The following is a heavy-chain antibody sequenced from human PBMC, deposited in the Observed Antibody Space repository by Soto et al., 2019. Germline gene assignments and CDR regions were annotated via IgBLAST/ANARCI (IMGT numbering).Heavy chain of an antibody. V-gene: IGHV3-74*01. CDR2: NKSDGSYA. CDR1: GFTFSTSL. D-gene: IGHD2-15*01. Sequence: EVQLVESGGGLVQPGGSLRLSCAASGFTFSTSLMHWVRQAPGKGLVWVSRNKSDGSYATYADSVQDRFTISRDNATNTLYLQMNSLRAEDTAVYYCTTPGSGSVGNWGQGTLVTLSS. J-gene: IGHJ4*02. CDR3: TTPGSGSVGN.